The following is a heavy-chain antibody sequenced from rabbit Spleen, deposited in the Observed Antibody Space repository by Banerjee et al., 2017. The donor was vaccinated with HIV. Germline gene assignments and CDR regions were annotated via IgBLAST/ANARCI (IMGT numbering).Heavy chain of an antibody. D-gene: IGHD4-1*01. CDR1: GFSFNSGYD. Sequence: QSLEESGGGLVKPGASLTLTCKASGFSFNSGYDMCWVRQAPGKGLEWITCIYTGSSGSTYYASWAKGRFTISKTSSTTVTLQMTSLTAADTATYFCAREASSGWGVVSFYFNLWGPGTLVTVS. CDR2: IYTGSSGST. J-gene: IGHJ4*01. V-gene: IGHV1S40*01. CDR3: AREASSGWGVVSFYFNL.